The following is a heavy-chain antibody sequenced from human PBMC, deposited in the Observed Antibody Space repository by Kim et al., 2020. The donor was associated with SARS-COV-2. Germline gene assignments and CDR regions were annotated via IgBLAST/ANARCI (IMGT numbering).Heavy chain of an antibody. Sequence: GGSLRLSCAASGFTFDDYGMSWVRQAPWTGLEWVAGITCNGGSTGYTNSLKGRFTISRDNAKNSLYLKMNSLRAEDTALYYCARGYGSGSYYNFPDYWVQGTLVTVSS. CDR3: ARGYGSGSYYNFPDY. CDR1: GFTFDDYG. V-gene: IGHV3-20*04. D-gene: IGHD3-10*01. CDR2: ITCNGGST. J-gene: IGHJ4*02.